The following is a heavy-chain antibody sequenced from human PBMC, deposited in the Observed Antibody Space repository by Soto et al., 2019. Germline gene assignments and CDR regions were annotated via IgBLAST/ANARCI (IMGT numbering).Heavy chain of an antibody. CDR1: GYSFTSYD. Sequence: GASVKVSCKASGYSFTSYDINWVRQASGQGLEWMGWMNPHSGNTGYAQKFQGRVTMTRNTSINTAYMELSSLISGDTAVYYCARLPLWFGEPYFDQWGQGSLVTVSS. V-gene: IGHV1-8*01. CDR3: ARLPLWFGEPYFDQ. CDR2: MNPHSGNT. J-gene: IGHJ4*02. D-gene: IGHD3-10*01.